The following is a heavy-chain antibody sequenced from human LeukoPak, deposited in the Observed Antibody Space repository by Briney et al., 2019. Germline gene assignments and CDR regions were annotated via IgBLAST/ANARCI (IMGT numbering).Heavy chain of an antibody. CDR2: IYSGGYT. CDR1: GGSMMSYY. Sequence: PSETLSLTCTVSGGSMMSYYWTWIRQPPGKGLEWIAYIYSGGYTNYNPSPKSRVTISVDTSKNQFSLRLSSVTAADTAVYYCARTAGDGYNDYWGQGTLVTVSS. J-gene: IGHJ4*02. V-gene: IGHV4-59*08. CDR3: ARTAGDGYNDY. D-gene: IGHD5-24*01.